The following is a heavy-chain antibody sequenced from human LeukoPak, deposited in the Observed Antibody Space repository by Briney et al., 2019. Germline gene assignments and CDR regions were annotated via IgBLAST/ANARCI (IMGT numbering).Heavy chain of an antibody. D-gene: IGHD1-26*01. Sequence: PGGSLRLSCAATRFTFSRYAMSWVRQAPGKGLEWVSAVNNKGNNKYYADSVKGRFTISRDNSKNTLYLQMDRLRAEDTAVYYCAKDVRGGPILGAVSVYFWGQGTLVTVSS. J-gene: IGHJ4*02. CDR1: RFTFSRYA. CDR2: VNNKGNNK. V-gene: IGHV3-23*05. CDR3: AKDVRGGPILGAVSVYF.